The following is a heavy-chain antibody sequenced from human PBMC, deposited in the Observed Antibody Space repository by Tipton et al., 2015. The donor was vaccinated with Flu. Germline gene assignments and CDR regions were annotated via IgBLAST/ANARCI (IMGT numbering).Heavy chain of an antibody. Sequence: SLRLSCAASTFIFSNCDMHWVRQAPGKGLEWVAIISYDGTNKYYADSVKGRFTISRDNSENTLYLQMNSLRSEDTGLYYCAKSDMAIAWNYYALDVWGQGTTVTVSS. CDR1: TFIFSNCD. CDR3: AKSDMAIAWNYYALDV. J-gene: IGHJ6*02. V-gene: IGHV3-30*18. D-gene: IGHD1-1*01. CDR2: ISYDGTNK.